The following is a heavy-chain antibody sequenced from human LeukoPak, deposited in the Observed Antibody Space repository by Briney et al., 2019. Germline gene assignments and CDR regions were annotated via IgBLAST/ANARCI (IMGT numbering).Heavy chain of an antibody. Sequence: PSETLSLTCTVSGGSISSYYWSWIRQPPGKGLEWIGDIYYSGSTNYNPSLKSRVTISVDTSKNQFSLKLSSVTAADTAVYYCARAYYYDSSGYYHMYGTDVWGQGTTVTVSS. V-gene: IGHV4-59*01. CDR3: ARAYYYDSSGYYHMYGTDV. D-gene: IGHD3-22*01. CDR2: IYYSGST. CDR1: GGSISSYY. J-gene: IGHJ6*02.